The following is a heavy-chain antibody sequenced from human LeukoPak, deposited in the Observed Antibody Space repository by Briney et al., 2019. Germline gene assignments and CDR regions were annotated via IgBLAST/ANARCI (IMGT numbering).Heavy chain of an antibody. V-gene: IGHV4-4*08. D-gene: IGHD5-18*01. J-gene: IGHJ4*02. CDR1: GGSISSYY. CDR2: IYYSGST. CDR3: AREESSAMTHY. Sequence: PSETLSLXCTVSGGSISSYYWSWIRQPPGKGLESIGYIYYSGSTNYNPSLKSRVTISVDTSKNQFSLKLSSVTAADTAVYYCAREESSAMTHYWGQGTLVTVSS.